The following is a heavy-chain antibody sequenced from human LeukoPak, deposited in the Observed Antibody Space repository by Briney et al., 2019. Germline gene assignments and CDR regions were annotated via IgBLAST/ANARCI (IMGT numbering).Heavy chain of an antibody. Sequence: SETLSLTCTVSGVSISSKNFFWAWIRQPPGKGLEWMATVYYTGSTRYNTSLESRVTVSADTSKDQFSLNLYSVTAADTAVYYCARQTNRGAGNFDSWGQGTLVTVSS. V-gene: IGHV4-39*01. CDR3: ARQTNRGAGNFDS. CDR2: VYYTGST. J-gene: IGHJ4*02. D-gene: IGHD1-1*01. CDR1: GVSISSKNFF.